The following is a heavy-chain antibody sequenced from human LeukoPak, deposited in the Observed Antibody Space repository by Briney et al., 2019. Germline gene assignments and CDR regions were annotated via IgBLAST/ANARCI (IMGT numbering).Heavy chain of an antibody. CDR3: ARDLGIAAAFGWFDP. J-gene: IGHJ5*02. Sequence: PSETLSLTCTVSGGSISSYYWSLIRQPPGKGLEWIGYIYYSGSTNYNPSLKSRVTISVDTSKNQFSLKLSSVTAADTAVYYCARDLGIAAAFGWFDPWGQGTLVTVSS. V-gene: IGHV4-59*01. CDR2: IYYSGST. D-gene: IGHD6-13*01. CDR1: GGSISSYY.